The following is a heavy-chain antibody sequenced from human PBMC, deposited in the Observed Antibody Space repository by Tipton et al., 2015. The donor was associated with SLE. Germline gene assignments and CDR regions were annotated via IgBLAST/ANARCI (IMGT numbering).Heavy chain of an antibody. CDR1: GYSISRGYY. D-gene: IGHD3-16*02. Sequence: TLSLTCAVSGYSISRGYYWGWIRQPPGKGLEWIGSISHSGSTYYDPSLKSRVTISVDTSKNQFSLKLSSVTAADTAVYYCARRGYDYVWGSYRSWGQGTLVTVSS. V-gene: IGHV4-38-2*01. CDR2: ISHSGST. CDR3: ARRGYDYVWGSYRS. J-gene: IGHJ4*02.